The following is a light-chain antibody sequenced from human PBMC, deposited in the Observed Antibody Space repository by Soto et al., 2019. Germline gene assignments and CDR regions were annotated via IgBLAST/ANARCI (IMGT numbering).Light chain of an antibody. CDR3: CSYTGSYTLKV. J-gene: IGLJ3*02. V-gene: IGLV2-11*01. CDR1: SSDVGGYNY. CDR2: DVT. Sequence: QSVLTQPRSVSGSPGQSVTISCTGTSSDVGGYNYVSWYQQHSGKAPKLMIYDVTKRPSGVPDRFSGSKSGNTASLTISALQSEDEADYYCCSYTGSYTLKVFGGGTKLTVL.